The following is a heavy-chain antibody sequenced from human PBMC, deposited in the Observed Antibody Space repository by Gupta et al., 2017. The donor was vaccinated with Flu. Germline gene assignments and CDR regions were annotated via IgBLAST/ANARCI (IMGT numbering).Heavy chain of an antibody. Sequence: EVQLLESGGGLAQPGGSLRLSCAASGFTFSNYAMRWVRQAPGRGLEWVSTISGGGSNTYYADSVKSRFTISGDSSKKTMYLQMNSLRAEDTAVYYCSKGANWAFEIWGQGTMVTVSS. J-gene: IGHJ3*02. CDR1: GFTFSNYA. CDR2: ISGGGSNT. D-gene: IGHD1-1*01. V-gene: IGHV3-23*01. CDR3: SKGANWAFEI.